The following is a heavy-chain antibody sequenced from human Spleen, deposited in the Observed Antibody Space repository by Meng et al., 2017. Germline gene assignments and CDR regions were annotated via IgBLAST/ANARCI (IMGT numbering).Heavy chain of an antibody. CDR2: LYSGGGT. J-gene: IGHJ5*02. CDR1: KFTFSTCA. CDR3: ARHDWFDP. V-gene: IGHV3-66*04. Sequence: GESLKISCAASKFTFSTCAMHWVRQAPGKGLEWVAVLYSGGGTYYADSVKGRFTISRDNSKNTVYLQMNSLRAEDTAIYYCARHDWFDPWGQGTLVTVSS.